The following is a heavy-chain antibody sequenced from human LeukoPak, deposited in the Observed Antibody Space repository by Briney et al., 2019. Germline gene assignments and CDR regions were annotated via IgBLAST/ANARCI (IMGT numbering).Heavy chain of an antibody. CDR2: FYDSGST. CDR3: ARRRATFDY. Sequence: SETLSLTCTVSGGSISSSTYYWDAIRQPPGNGLEWIGNFYDSGSTWYNPSLKSRVTISGDTSKNHFSLKLTSVTAADTAVYYCARRRATFDYWGQGTLVTVSS. V-gene: IGHV4-39*01. D-gene: IGHD1-1*01. J-gene: IGHJ4*02. CDR1: GGSISSSTYY.